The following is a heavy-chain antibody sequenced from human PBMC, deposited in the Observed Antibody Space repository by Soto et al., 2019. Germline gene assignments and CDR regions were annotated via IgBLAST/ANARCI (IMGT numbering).Heavy chain of an antibody. CDR3: ARHEAVRVTYYDYYGMDV. J-gene: IGHJ6*02. V-gene: IGHV4-39*01. D-gene: IGHD3-10*01. CDR2: IYYSGST. CDR1: GGSISSSSYY. Sequence: SETLSLTCTVSGGSISSSSYYWGWIRQPPGKGLEWIGGIYYSGSTYYNPSLKSRVTISVDTSKNQFSLKLSSVTAADTAVYYCARHEAVRVTYYDYYGMDVWGQGTTVTVSS.